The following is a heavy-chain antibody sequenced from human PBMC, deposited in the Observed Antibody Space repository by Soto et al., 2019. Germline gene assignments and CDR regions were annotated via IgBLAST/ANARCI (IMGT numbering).Heavy chain of an antibody. J-gene: IGHJ4*02. Sequence: ETLSLTCAVYGGSFSGYYWSWIRQPPGKGLEWIGEINHSGSTNYNPSLKSRVTISVDTSKNQFSLKLSSVTAADTAVYYCARGKSYCSGGSCYGRYFDYWGQGTLVTVSS. CDR1: GGSFSGYY. D-gene: IGHD2-15*01. CDR3: ARGKSYCSGGSCYGRYFDY. V-gene: IGHV4-34*01. CDR2: INHSGST.